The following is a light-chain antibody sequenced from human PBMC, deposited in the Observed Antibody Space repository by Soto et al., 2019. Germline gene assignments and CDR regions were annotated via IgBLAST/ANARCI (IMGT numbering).Light chain of an antibody. CDR3: QQYYSAPFT. CDR2: WAS. V-gene: IGKV4-1*01. CDR1: QSVLYKSNKKNY. Sequence: DIVMTQSPDSLAVSLGERATIHCKSSQSVLYKSNKKNYLAWYQQIAGQPPKLLIYWASTRESGVPDRFSASGSGTDFTLIINSLQAEDVAVYYCQQYYSAPFTFGPGTKVDIK. J-gene: IGKJ3*01.